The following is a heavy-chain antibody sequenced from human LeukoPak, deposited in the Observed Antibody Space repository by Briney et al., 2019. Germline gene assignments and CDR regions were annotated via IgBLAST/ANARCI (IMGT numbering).Heavy chain of an antibody. V-gene: IGHV1-69*06. CDR1: GGSISSYG. Sequence: SVKVSCKASGGSISSYGISWVRQAPGQGLEWMGRIISVFGTANYAQKFQDRVTITADIASNTAYMELTSLTSEDTAVYFCAKQGEIRQDYYMDVWGNGTTVTVAS. J-gene: IGHJ6*03. D-gene: IGHD1/OR15-1a*01. CDR2: IISVFGTA. CDR3: AKQGEIRQDYYMDV.